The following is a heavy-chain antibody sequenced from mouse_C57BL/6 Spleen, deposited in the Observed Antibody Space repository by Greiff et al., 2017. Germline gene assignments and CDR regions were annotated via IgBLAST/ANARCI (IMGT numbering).Heavy chain of an antibody. CDR3: ARDSSGAWFAY. V-gene: IGHV1-82*01. D-gene: IGHD3-2*02. CDR2: IYPGDGDT. Sequence: VQVVESGPELVKPGASVKISCKASGYAFSSSWMNWVKQRPGKGLEWIGRIYPGDGDTNYNGKFKGKATLTADKSSSTAYMQLSSLTSEDSAVYFCARDSSGAWFAYWGKGTLVTVSA. J-gene: IGHJ3*01. CDR1: GYAFSSSW.